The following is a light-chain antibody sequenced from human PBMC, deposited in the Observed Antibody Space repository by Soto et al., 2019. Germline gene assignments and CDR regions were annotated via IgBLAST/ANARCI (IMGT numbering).Light chain of an antibody. Sequence: QCVLTQPASVCGSPGQSIAISCTGTSSDVGGYNYVSWYQQHPGKAPKLMIYEVSNRPSGVSNRFSGSKSGNTASLTISGLQAEDEADYYCSSYTRSSTRVFGGGTKVTVL. CDR3: SSYTRSSTRV. V-gene: IGLV2-14*01. CDR1: SSDVGGYNY. J-gene: IGLJ2*01. CDR2: EVS.